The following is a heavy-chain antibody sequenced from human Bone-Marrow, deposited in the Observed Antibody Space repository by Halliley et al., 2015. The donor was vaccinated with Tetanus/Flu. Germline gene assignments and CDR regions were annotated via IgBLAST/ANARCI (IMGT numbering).Heavy chain of an antibody. CDR3: ARDRGGYHFSGMDV. D-gene: IGHD3-10*01. CDR2: IYSGGRT. Sequence: SLRLSCAASGFTVSSKYMNWVRQAPGKGLEWVSVIYSGGRTYYADSVKGRFTISRDKSKNTLFLQMNSLRAEDTAVYYCARDRGGYHFSGMDVWGQGSAVAVSS. CDR1: GFTVSSKY. J-gene: IGHJ6*02. V-gene: IGHV3-53*01.